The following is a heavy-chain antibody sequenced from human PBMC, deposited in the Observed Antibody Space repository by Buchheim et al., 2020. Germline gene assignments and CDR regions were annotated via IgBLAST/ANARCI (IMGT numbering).Heavy chain of an antibody. Sequence: QVQLVQSGAEVKKPGASVKVSCKASGYTFTGYYMHWVRQAPGQGLEWMGRINPNSGGTNYAQKFQGRVTMTRDTSISTAYMELSRLRSDDTAVYYCARDLLEDYGDDPNYYYYYGMDVWGQGTT. CDR2: INPNSGGT. D-gene: IGHD4-17*01. CDR3: ARDLLEDYGDDPNYYYYYGMDV. CDR1: GYTFTGYY. J-gene: IGHJ6*02. V-gene: IGHV1-2*06.